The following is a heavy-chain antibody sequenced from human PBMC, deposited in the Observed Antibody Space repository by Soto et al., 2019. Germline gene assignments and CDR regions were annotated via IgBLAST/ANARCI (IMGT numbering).Heavy chain of an antibody. CDR1: GGSISSSSYY. D-gene: IGHD2-8*01. Sequence: QLQLQESGPGLVKPSETLSLTCTVSGGSISSSSYYWGWIRQPPGKGLEWIGSIYYSGSTYYNPSLMSRVTISVYTSKNQFSLKLSSVTAADTAVYYCARDLYCTNGVCADYWGQGTLVTVSS. V-gene: IGHV4-39*01. J-gene: IGHJ4*02. CDR3: ARDLYCTNGVCADY. CDR2: IYYSGST.